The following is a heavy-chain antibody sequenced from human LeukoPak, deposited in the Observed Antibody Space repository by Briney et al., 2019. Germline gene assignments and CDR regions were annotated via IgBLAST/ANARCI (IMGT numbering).Heavy chain of an antibody. CDR1: GFNIGPYA. CDR2: IKADGSGT. J-gene: IGHJ6*02. V-gene: IGHV3-43*02. Sequence: GESLRLSCAASGFNIGPYAMYWVRQGPGRGLEWVSVIKADGSGTFYSDSVRGRFTTSRDNSKNSLYLQMSSLTSVDTALYYCATWAFYHNLDVWGQGTTVAVSS. CDR3: ATWAFYHNLDV. D-gene: IGHD1-1*01.